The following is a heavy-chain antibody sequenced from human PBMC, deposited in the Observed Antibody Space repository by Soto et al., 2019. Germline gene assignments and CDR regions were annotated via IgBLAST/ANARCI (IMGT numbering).Heavy chain of an antibody. J-gene: IGHJ3*02. CDR3: ASRSSWYADASDI. CDR2: MNPNSANT. V-gene: IGHV1-8*01. Sequence: GASVKVSCKASGDTFSSYDINWVRQATGQGLEWMGWMNPNSANTGYAQKFQGRVTMTRNTSITTAYMELSSLRSEDTAVYYCASRSSWYADASDIWGQGTMVTVSS. D-gene: IGHD6-13*01. CDR1: GDTFSSYD.